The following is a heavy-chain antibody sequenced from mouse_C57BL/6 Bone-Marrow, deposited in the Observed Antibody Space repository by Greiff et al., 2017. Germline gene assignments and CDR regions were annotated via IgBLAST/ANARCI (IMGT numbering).Heavy chain of an antibody. CDR1: GYTFTSYW. V-gene: IGHV1-69*01. J-gene: IGHJ2*01. Sequence: QVQLQQPGAELVMPGASVKLSCKASGYTFTSYWMHWVKQRPGQGLEWIGEIDPSDSYTNYNQKFKGKSTLPVDKSSSTAYMQLSSLTSEDSAVYYGAREECMVPYYFDHWGQGTTRTVSS. CDR2: IDPSDSYT. D-gene: IGHD2-10*02. CDR3: AREECMVPYYFDH.